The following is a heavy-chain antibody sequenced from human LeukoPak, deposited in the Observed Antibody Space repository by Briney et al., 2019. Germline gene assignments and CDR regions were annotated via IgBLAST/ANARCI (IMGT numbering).Heavy chain of an antibody. CDR2: INPNSGGT. CDR3: ARGPPSWHFDY. J-gene: IGHJ4*02. V-gene: IGHV1-2*02. Sequence: ASVKVSCKASGYTFTSYGINWVRQAPGQGLEWMGWINPNSGGTNYAQKFQGRVTMTRDTSISTAYMELSRLRSDDTAVYYCARGPPSWHFDYWGQGTLVTVSS. CDR1: GYTFTSYG.